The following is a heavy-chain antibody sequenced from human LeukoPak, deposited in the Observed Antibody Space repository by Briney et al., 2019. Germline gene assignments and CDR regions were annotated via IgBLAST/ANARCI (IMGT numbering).Heavy chain of an antibody. Sequence: SETLSLTCTVSGYSISSGYYWGWIRQPPGKGLEWIGSIYHSGTTYYNPSLKSRVTISVDTSKNQFSLKLSSVTAADTAVYYCARDRNWAYDTSGLNAFDIWGQGTMVTVSS. CDR3: ARDRNWAYDTSGLNAFDI. D-gene: IGHD3-22*01. V-gene: IGHV4-38-2*02. CDR1: GYSISSGYY. J-gene: IGHJ3*02. CDR2: IYHSGTT.